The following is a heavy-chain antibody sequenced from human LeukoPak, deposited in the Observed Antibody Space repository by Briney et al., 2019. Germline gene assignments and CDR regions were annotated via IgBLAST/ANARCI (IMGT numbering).Heavy chain of an antibody. V-gene: IGHV3-23*01. CDR2: ILTSDGNP. CDR3: ARTSGWYPYFDY. D-gene: IGHD6-19*01. Sequence: GSLRLSCAASGFTFTTYAMNWVRQAPGKGLEWISSILTSDGNPYFADSVKGRFTISRDNSKNTVDLQMSSLRAEDTAVYYCARTSGWYPYFDYWGQGTLVTVSS. J-gene: IGHJ4*02. CDR1: GFTFTTYA.